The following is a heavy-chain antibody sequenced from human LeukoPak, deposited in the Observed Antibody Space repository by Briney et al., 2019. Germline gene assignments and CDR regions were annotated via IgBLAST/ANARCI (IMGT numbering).Heavy chain of an antibody. CDR3: AREPSSGYYLRYLPDY. J-gene: IGHJ4*02. D-gene: IGHD3-22*01. CDR1: GYTFTSYD. Sequence: ASVKVSCKASGYTFTSYDFNWVRQATGQRPEWMGWMSPNSGDTGYAQKFQDRVTMTRNTSISTAYMELSSLRSDDTAVYYCAREPSSGYYLRYLPDYWGQGTLVTVSS. V-gene: IGHV1-8*01. CDR2: MSPNSGDT.